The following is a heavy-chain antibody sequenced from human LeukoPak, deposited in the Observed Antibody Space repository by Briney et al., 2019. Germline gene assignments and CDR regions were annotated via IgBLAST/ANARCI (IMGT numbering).Heavy chain of an antibody. CDR1: KFNFNSYG. J-gene: IGHJ3*02. CDR2: ISGSGGST. CDR3: AKDPNGDYIGTFDI. V-gene: IGHV3-23*01. Sequence: PGGSLRLSCTTSKFNFNSYGMTWVRQAPGKGLEWVSSISGSGGSTQYAASVQGRFTISRGNSKNTLYLQMNSLRAEDTAVYYCAKDPNGDYIGTFDIRGQGTMVTVSS. D-gene: IGHD4-17*01.